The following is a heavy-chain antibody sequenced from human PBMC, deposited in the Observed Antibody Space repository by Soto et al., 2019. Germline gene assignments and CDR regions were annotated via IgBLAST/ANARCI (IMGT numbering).Heavy chain of an antibody. CDR1: GSTFSSYA. J-gene: IGHJ4*02. CDR2: ISGSGGST. D-gene: IGHD6-13*01. Sequence: GGSLRLSCAASGSTFSSYAMSWVRKAPGKGLEWVSAISGSGGSTYYADSVKGRFTISRDNSKNTLYLQMNGLRAEDTAVYYCAKVKQQLVQLYYFDYWGQGTLVTVSS. CDR3: AKVKQQLVQLYYFDY. V-gene: IGHV3-23*01.